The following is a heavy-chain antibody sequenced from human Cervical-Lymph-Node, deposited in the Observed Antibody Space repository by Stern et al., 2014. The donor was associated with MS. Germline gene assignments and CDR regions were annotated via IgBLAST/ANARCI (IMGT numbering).Heavy chain of an antibody. CDR1: GYTFTAFF. CDR3: AREATRIVVGIDY. V-gene: IGHV1-2*06. J-gene: IGHJ4*02. CDR2: LNPNTDDP. Sequence: QVQLVQSGTKMQKPGASVKVSCKASGYTFTAFFIHWVRQVPGQGLEWIGRLNPNTDDPTYAQNFQDRVALTRDTSIGTAYLELSRLTSADTAVYYCAREATRIVVGIDYWGQGTQVIVSS. D-gene: IGHD3-22*01.